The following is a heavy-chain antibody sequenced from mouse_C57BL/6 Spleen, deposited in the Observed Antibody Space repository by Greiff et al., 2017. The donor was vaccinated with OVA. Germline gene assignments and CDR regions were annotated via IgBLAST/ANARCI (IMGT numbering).Heavy chain of an antibody. Sequence: QVQLQQSGPELVKPGASVKISCKASGYAFSSSWMNWVKQRPGKGLEWIGRIYPGDGDTNYNGKFKGKATLTADKSSSTAYMQLSSLTSEDSAVYFCARVYYDYDGGYWYFDVWGTGTTVTVSS. CDR3: ARVYYDYDGGYWYFDV. D-gene: IGHD2-4*01. V-gene: IGHV1-82*01. CDR2: IYPGDGDT. CDR1: GYAFSSSW. J-gene: IGHJ1*03.